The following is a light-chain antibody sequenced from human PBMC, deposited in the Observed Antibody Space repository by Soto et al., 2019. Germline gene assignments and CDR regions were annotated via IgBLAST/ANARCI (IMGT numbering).Light chain of an antibody. CDR3: SSYTSSGSVI. Sequence: QSALTQPASVSGSPGQSIAISCTGTSSDVGAYDYVSWYQQHPGKAPKLMINDVNHRPSGVSNRFSGSKSGNTASLTISGRQAEDEADYYCSSYTSSGSVIFGGGTKLTVL. J-gene: IGLJ2*01. CDR1: SSDVGAYDY. V-gene: IGLV2-14*03. CDR2: DVN.